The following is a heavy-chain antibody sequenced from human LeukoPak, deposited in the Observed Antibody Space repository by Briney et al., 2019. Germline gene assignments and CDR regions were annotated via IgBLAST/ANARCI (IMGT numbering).Heavy chain of an antibody. CDR1: GYTFTSYG. J-gene: IGHJ4*02. D-gene: IGHD3-3*01. CDR2: ISVYNGNT. Sequence: ASVKVSCKASGYTFTSYGISWVRQAPGQGLEWMGWISVYNGNTNYAQKLQGRVTMTTDTSTNTAYMELRSLGSDDTAVYYCARRAIFGVVITRPFDYWGQGTLVTVSS. V-gene: IGHV1-18*01. CDR3: ARRAIFGVVITRPFDY.